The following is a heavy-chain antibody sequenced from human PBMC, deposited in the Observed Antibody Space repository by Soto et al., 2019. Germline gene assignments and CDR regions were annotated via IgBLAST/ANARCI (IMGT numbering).Heavy chain of an antibody. Sequence: SETLSLTCTVSGASIYSSDYYWGWIRQPPGKGLEWIGSLYYSGGTYYNSSLKSRVTISVDTSRNQFSLKLNSVTAADTAVYYCATSFYGRSGYYWSFDYWGLGTLVTVSS. CDR2: LYYSGGT. CDR1: GASIYSSDYY. D-gene: IGHD3-22*01. V-gene: IGHV4-39*01. J-gene: IGHJ4*02. CDR3: ATSFYGRSGYYWSFDY.